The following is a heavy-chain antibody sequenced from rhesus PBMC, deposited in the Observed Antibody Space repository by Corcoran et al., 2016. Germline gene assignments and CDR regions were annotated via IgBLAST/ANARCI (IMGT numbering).Heavy chain of an antibody. V-gene: IGHV1S2*01. CDR3: ARDRNSWTGYPFDY. J-gene: IGHJ4*01. CDR2: INPYSGNT. D-gene: IGHD3-3*01. CDR1: GYTFTAYY. Sequence: QLQMLQSGAEVKKPGSSVKVSCKTTGYTFTAYYVHWVRQAPRQGLEWMGWINPYSGNTKFAQNCQCRVSRSRDTSTSIAYMELRSLRSDDTAVYDCARDRNSWTGYPFDYWGQVVLVTVSS.